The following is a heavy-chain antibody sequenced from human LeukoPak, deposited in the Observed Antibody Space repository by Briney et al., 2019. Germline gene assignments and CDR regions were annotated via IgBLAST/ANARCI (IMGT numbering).Heavy chain of an antibody. J-gene: IGHJ4*02. D-gene: IGHD2-8*01. CDR1: GGSVSSTTNY. Sequence: SETLSLTCTVSGGSVSSTTNYWSWIRQPPGKGLEWIGYMHYSGSTSYNPSLESRVTISLGTSKNQFSLKLSSVTAADTAVYYCASLLGPWYIDYWGQGTLVTVSS. CDR3: ASLLGPWYIDY. CDR2: MHYSGST. V-gene: IGHV4-61*01.